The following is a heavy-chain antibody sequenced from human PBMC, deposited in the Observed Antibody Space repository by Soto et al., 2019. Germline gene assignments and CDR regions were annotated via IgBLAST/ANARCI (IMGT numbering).Heavy chain of an antibody. V-gene: IGHV3-33*01. CDR3: ARPPRGGGSYYWYYFDY. CDR1: GFTFSSYG. D-gene: IGHD1-26*01. J-gene: IGHJ4*02. Sequence: GGSLRLSCAASGFTFSSYGMHWVRQAPGKGLEWVAVIWYDGSNKYYADSVKGRFTISRDNSKNTLYLQMNSLRAEDTAVYYCARPPRGGGSYYWYYFDYWGQGTLVTVSS. CDR2: IWYDGSNK.